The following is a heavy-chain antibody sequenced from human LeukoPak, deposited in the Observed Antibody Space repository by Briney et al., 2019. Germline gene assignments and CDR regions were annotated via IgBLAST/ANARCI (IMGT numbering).Heavy chain of an antibody. D-gene: IGHD1-1*01. CDR2: INPNSGGT. J-gene: IGHJ5*02. CDR1: GYTFTGYY. CDR3: ARDRGNWNDNLWFDP. Sequence: ASVKVSCKASGYTFTGYYMHWVRQAPGQGLKWMGWINPNSGGTNYAQKFQGRVTMTRDTSISTAYMELSRLRSDDTAVYYCARDRGNWNDNLWFDPWGQGTLVTVSS. V-gene: IGHV1-2*02.